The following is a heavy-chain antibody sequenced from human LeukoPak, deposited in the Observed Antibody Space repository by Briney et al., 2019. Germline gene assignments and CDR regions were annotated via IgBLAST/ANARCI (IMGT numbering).Heavy chain of an antibody. CDR3: ARAGHCSSTSCYNWFDP. J-gene: IGHJ5*02. V-gene: IGHV4-59*01. CDR1: GGSISSCY. D-gene: IGHD2-2*01. Sequence: PSQTLSLTCTVSGGSISSCYWSWIRQPPGKGLEWIGYIYYSGSTNYNPSFKSRVTISVDTSKNQFSLKLSSVTAADTAVYYCARAGHCSSTSCYNWFDPWGQGTLVTVSS. CDR2: IYYSGST.